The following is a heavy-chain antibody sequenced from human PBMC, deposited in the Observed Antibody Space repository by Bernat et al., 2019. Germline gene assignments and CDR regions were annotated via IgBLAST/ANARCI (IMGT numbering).Heavy chain of an antibody. CDR3: AHGSGWLFGH. Sequence: QITLKESGPTLVKPTQTLTLTCTFSGFPLSSTAVGVGWIRQPPGKPLEWLALIYWNDDNKYSPSLKNRLSITKDTSGNQVVLTLTNVDPVDTAKYFCAHGSGWLFGHGGPGTLVTVSS. J-gene: IGHJ4*02. CDR2: IYWNDDN. V-gene: IGHV2-5*01. D-gene: IGHD6-19*01. CDR1: GFPLSSTAVG.